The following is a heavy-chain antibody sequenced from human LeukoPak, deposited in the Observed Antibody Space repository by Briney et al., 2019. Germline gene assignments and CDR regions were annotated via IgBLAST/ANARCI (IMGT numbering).Heavy chain of an antibody. CDR1: GYSFTSYW. J-gene: IGHJ4*02. CDR2: IYPGDSDT. V-gene: IGHV5-51*01. CDR3: ARSFGESARDFDY. D-gene: IGHD3-10*01. Sequence: GESLKISCKGSGYSFTSYWIGWVRQMPGKGLEWMGIIYPGDSDTRYSPSFQGQVTISADKSISTAYLQWSRLKASDTAMYYCARSFGESARDFDYWGQGTLVTVSS.